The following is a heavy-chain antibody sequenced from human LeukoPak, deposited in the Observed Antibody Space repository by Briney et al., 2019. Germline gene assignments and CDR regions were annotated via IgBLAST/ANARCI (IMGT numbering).Heavy chain of an antibody. CDR3: AKERGYQLRSQGGPDY. J-gene: IGHJ4*02. D-gene: IGHD2-2*01. V-gene: IGHV3-33*06. CDR1: GFTFSSYG. CDR2: IWYDGSNK. Sequence: GGSLRLSCAASGFTFSSYGMHWVRQAPGKGLEWVAVIWYDGSNKYYADSVKGRFTISRDNSKNTLYLQTNSLRAEDTAGYYCAKERGYQLRSQGGPDYWGQGTLVTVSS.